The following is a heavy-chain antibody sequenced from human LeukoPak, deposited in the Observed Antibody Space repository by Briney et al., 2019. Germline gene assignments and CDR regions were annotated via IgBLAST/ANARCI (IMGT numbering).Heavy chain of an antibody. CDR1: GGSISSYY. CDR2: IYYSGST. J-gene: IGHJ5*02. CDR3: ARGYSSSWYFNWFDP. Sequence: PSETLSLTCTVSGGSISSYYWSWIRQPPGKGLEWIGYIYYSGSTNYNPSLKSRVTISVDTSKNQFSLKLSSVTAADSAVYYCARGYSSSWYFNWFDPWGQGTLVTVSS. D-gene: IGHD6-13*01. V-gene: IGHV4-59*08.